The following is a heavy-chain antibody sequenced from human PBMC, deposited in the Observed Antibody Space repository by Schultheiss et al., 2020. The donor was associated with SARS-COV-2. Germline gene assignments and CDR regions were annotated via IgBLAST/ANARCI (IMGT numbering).Heavy chain of an antibody. CDR3: ARVRIQLWSDFDY. J-gene: IGHJ4*02. D-gene: IGHD5-18*01. Sequence: ASVKVSCKASGYTFTGYYMHWVRQAPGQGLEWMGWINPNSGVTNYAQKFQGRVSMTRDTSITTAYMELSRLRSDDTAVYYCARVRIQLWSDFDYWGQGTLVTVSS. V-gene: IGHV1-2*02. CDR2: INPNSGVT. CDR1: GYTFTGYY.